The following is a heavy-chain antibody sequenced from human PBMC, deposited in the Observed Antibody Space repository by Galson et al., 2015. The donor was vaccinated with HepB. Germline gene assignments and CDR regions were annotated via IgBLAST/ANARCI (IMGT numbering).Heavy chain of an antibody. CDR1: GYTFTGYY. V-gene: IGHV1-2*06. CDR2: INPNSGGT. CDR3: ARSAQRIFGVVIHEPLY. Sequence: SLKVSCKASGYTFTGYYMHWVRQAPGQGLEWMGRINPNSGGTNYAQKFQGRVTMTRDTSISTAYMELSRLRADDTAVYYCARSAQRIFGVVIHEPLYWGQGTLVTVSS. D-gene: IGHD3-3*01. J-gene: IGHJ4*02.